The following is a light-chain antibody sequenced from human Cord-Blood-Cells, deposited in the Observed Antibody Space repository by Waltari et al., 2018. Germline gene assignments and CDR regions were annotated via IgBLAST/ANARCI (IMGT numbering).Light chain of an antibody. Sequence: QSALTQPASVSGSPGQSVPISCTGTSSAVGGYNYASWHQQHPGKAPKPMIDDVSNRPSGVSNRFSGSKSGNTASLTISGLQAEDEADYYCSSYTSSSTFYVFGTGTKVTVL. CDR3: SSYTSSSTFYV. CDR1: SSAVGGYNY. CDR2: DVS. J-gene: IGLJ1*01. V-gene: IGLV2-14*01.